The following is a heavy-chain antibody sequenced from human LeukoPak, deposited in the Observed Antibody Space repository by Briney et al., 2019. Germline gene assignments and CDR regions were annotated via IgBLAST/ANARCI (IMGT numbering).Heavy chain of an antibody. V-gene: IGHV1-8*02. CDR2: MNPNSGNT. J-gene: IGHJ4*02. CDR3: ARRVVRGVKVYFDY. D-gene: IGHD3-10*01. Sequence: ASVKVSCKASGYTFTTYYMHWVRQAPGQGLEWVGWMNPNSGNTGYAQKFQGRVTMTRNTSISTAYMELSSLRSEDTAVYYCARRVVRGVKVYFDYWGQGTLVTVSS. CDR1: GYTFTTYY.